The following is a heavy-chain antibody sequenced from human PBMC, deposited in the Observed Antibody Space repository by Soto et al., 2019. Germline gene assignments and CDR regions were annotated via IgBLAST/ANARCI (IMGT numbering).Heavy chain of an antibody. J-gene: IGHJ4*02. Sequence: EVQLVQSGGEVKKPGESLKISCKGSGYSFPTYWISWVRQMPGKGLEWMGRIDPRDSYTSYRPSFQGHVTSSLDKSISTAYLQLSSLQASDTAMYYCARHKKNDDALLDYWGQGTLVTVSS. CDR3: ARHKKNDDALLDY. CDR2: IDPRDSYT. CDR1: GYSFPTYW. V-gene: IGHV5-10-1*03. D-gene: IGHD3-16*01.